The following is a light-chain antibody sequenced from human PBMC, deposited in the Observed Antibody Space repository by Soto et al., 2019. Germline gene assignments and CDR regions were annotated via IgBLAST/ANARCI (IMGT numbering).Light chain of an antibody. CDR3: MQALQTPRT. Sequence: DIVMTQSPFSLSVTPGEPASISCRSSQRLLHSSGYNFLDWYLLKPGQSPRLLIYLGSNRASGVPDRFSCSGAGTDFTLKISRVEAEDVWVYYCMQALQTPRTFGQGTKLEIK. J-gene: IGKJ2*01. CDR1: QRLLHSSGYNF. CDR2: LGS. V-gene: IGKV2-28*01.